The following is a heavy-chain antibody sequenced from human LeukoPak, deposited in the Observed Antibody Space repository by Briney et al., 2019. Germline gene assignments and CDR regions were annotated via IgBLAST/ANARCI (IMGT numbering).Heavy chain of an antibody. V-gene: IGHV3-64D*06. J-gene: IGHJ4*02. CDR2: ITSNGDRT. CDR1: GFTFSSSA. Sequence: GGSLRLSCSASGFTFSSSAMHWVRQAPGKGPEYVSTITSNGDRTHYADSVKGRFTISRDNSKNTLYLQMSSLRAEDTAVYYCVKDVSGYYSFVYWGQGTLVTVSS. CDR3: VKDVSGYYSFVY. D-gene: IGHD3-3*01.